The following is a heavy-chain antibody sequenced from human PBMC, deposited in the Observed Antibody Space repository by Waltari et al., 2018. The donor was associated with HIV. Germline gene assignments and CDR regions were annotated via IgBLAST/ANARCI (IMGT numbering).Heavy chain of an antibody. Sequence: QVQLQESGPGLVQPSEPLSLTCTVPGVSVKSDSYYWSWLRQPPGKGLEWIGYIYYSGSTDYNPSLKSRVTISLEMSKNQFSLKLSSVNAADTAVYYCAQDRGSSGSRYWYFDLWGRGTLVTVSS. V-gene: IGHV4-61*01. CDR1: GVSVKSDSYY. J-gene: IGHJ2*01. CDR2: IYYSGST. D-gene: IGHD3-22*01. CDR3: AQDRGSSGSRYWYFDL.